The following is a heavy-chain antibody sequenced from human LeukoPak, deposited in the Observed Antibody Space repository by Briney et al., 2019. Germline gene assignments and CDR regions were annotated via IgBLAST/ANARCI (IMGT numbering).Heavy chain of an antibody. CDR1: GGTFSSYA. Sequence: SVKVSCXASGGTFSSYAISWVRQAPGQGLEWMGGIIPIFGTANYAQKFQGRVAITVDESTSTAYMELSSLRSEDTAVYYCARVMVRGVIISYFQHWGQGTLVTVSS. D-gene: IGHD3-10*01. V-gene: IGHV1-69*13. J-gene: IGHJ1*01. CDR2: IIPIFGTA. CDR3: ARVMVRGVIISYFQH.